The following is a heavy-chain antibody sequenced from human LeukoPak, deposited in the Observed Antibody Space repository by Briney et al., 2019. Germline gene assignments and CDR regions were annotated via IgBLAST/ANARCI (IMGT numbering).Heavy chain of an antibody. CDR3: AKDGLTWELLGNHYYYMDV. V-gene: IGHV3-9*01. Sequence: GRSLRLSCAASGFTFDDYAMHWVRQAPGKGLEWVSGISWNSGSIGYADSVKGRFTISRDNAKNSLYLQMNSLRAEDTALYYCAKDGLTWELLGNHYYYMDVWGKGTTVTVSS. D-gene: IGHD1-26*01. CDR2: ISWNSGSI. CDR1: GFTFDDYA. J-gene: IGHJ6*03.